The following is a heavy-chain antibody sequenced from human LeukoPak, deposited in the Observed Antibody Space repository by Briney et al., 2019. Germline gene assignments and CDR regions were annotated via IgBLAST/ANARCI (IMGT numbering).Heavy chain of an antibody. CDR1: GFTFSSYW. V-gene: IGHV3-7*01. J-gene: IGHJ6*03. CDR3: ARDGYYYGSGSLESYYYYYMDV. D-gene: IGHD3-10*01. Sequence: GGSLRLSCAASGFTFSSYWMSWVRQAPGKGLEWVANIKQDGSEKYYVDSVKGRFTISRDNAKNSLDLQMNSLRAEDTAVYYCARDGYYYGSGSLESYYYYYMDVWGRGTTVTVSS. CDR2: IKQDGSEK.